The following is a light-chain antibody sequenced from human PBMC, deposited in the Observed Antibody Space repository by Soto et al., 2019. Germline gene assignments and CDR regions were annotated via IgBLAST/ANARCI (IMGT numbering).Light chain of an antibody. Sequence: VLTQSPATLSVSPGERVTLSCRASESVRTSLAWYQHKPGRSPSLLMYGASNRATGVPDRFSGSGSGTDFTLTITSLQSEDVATYYCQQSYTSPPFTFGPGTKVDIK. CDR3: QQSYTSPPFT. J-gene: IGKJ3*01. V-gene: IGKV3-15*01. CDR1: ESVRTS. CDR2: GAS.